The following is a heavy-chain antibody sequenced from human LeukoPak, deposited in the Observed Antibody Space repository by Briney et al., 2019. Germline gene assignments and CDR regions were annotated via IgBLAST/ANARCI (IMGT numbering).Heavy chain of an antibody. J-gene: IGHJ4*02. CDR3: ARKEVVVSHDY. D-gene: IGHD2-2*01. V-gene: IGHV3-21*01. CDR1: GFTFSPYS. Sequence: PGGSLRLSCAASGFTFSPYSMTWVRQAPGKGLEWVSSISSRGTFIYYADSVKGRFTISRDNAKNSLYLQMNSLRAEDTAVYFCARKEVVVSHDYWGQGTLVTVSS. CDR2: ISSRGTFI.